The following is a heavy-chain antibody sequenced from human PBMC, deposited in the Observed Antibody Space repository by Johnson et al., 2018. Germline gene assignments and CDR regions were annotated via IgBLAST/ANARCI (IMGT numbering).Heavy chain of an antibody. V-gene: IGHV3-15*07. CDR2: IKSNHDGGTT. CDR1: GFTFSDAW. Sequence: VQLVESGGGLLKPGGSLRLSCEASGFTFSDAWMDWVRQAPGKGLEWVGRIKSNHDGGTTEYSSAVKGRFTISRDDSKNTLLLQMDSLKTDDTAVYYCTFAFAILGQGTMVIGSS. CDR3: TFAFAI. J-gene: IGHJ3*02.